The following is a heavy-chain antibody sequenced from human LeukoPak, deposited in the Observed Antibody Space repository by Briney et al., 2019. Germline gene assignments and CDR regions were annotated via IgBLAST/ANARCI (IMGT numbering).Heavy chain of an antibody. CDR1: GLTFSDYN. Sequence: GGSLRLSCAASGLTFSDYNMRWIRQAPGKGLEWVSSISRSGSTEYYADSVKGRFTISRDNAKNSLFLQMNSLRAEDTAVYYCARVLRYCSGGNCYSGGLGYMDVWGKGTTVTISS. J-gene: IGHJ6*03. V-gene: IGHV3-11*01. CDR3: ARVLRYCSGGNCYSGGLGYMDV. D-gene: IGHD2-15*01. CDR2: ISRSGSTE.